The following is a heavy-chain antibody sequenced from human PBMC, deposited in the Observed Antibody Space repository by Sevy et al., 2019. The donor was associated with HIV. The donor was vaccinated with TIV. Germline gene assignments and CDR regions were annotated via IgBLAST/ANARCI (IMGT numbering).Heavy chain of an antibody. CDR1: GFTFSSHG. CDR2: IWYDGKTK. Sequence: GESLKISCAASGFTFSSHGMHWVRRAPGKGLEWVAVIWYDGKTKFYADSVKGRFTISRDNSMDTLYLQINSLRAEDTAMYYCARGWDSSGWDVDYWGQGTLVTVSS. CDR3: ARGWDSSGWDVDY. D-gene: IGHD6-19*01. V-gene: IGHV3-33*01. J-gene: IGHJ4*02.